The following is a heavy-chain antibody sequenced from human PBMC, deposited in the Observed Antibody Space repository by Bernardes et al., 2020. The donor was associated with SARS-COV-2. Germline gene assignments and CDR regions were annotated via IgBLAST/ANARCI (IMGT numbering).Heavy chain of an antibody. J-gene: IGHJ3*02. CDR1: GGTFNNYI. Sequence: SVKVSCEASGGTFNNYIFNWVRLVPGQGLEWMGRIVPVLGTGNYAERFQGRVTITADNSRNTVYMALSSLRPDDTAIYYCATTKVDEMSPRMPFDIWGQGTMITVSS. V-gene: IGHV1-69*08. CDR2: IVPVLGTG. CDR3: ATTKVDEMSPRMPFDI. D-gene: IGHD5-12*01.